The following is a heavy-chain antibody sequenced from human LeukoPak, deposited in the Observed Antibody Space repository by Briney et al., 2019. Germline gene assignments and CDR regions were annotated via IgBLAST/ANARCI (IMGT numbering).Heavy chain of an antibody. D-gene: IGHD4-17*01. V-gene: IGHV5-51*01. Sequence: GESLKISCKGSGCSFTSYWIGWVRKMPGKGLEGMGIIYPGDSDTRYSPSFQGQVTISADKSISTASLQWSSLKASDTAMYYCARPKEYGDFLDAFDIWGQGTMVTVSS. CDR2: IYPGDSDT. CDR3: ARPKEYGDFLDAFDI. J-gene: IGHJ3*02. CDR1: GCSFTSYW.